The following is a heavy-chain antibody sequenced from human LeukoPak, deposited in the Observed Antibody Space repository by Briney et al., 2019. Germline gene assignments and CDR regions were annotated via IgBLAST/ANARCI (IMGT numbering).Heavy chain of an antibody. CDR1: GFTFSSYS. D-gene: IGHD6-13*01. Sequence: GGSLRLSCAASGFTFSSYSMSWVRQAPGKGLEWVSYISSSSSTIYYADSVKGRFTISRDNAKNSLYLQMNSLRAEDTAVYYCARDLKFPVQQLDYWGQGTLVTVSS. CDR2: ISSSSSTI. J-gene: IGHJ4*02. V-gene: IGHV3-48*01. CDR3: ARDLKFPVQQLDY.